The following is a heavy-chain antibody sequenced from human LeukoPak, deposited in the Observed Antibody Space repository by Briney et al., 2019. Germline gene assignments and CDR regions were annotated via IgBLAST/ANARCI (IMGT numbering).Heavy chain of an antibody. V-gene: IGHV3-48*02. CDR1: GFPFSSFG. CDR3: ARASRSSYDY. CDR2: IGHDCSPI. Sequence: GGPLRLSCVASGFPFSSFGMNWVRQTPGKGLEWVSYIGHDCSPIYYADFVKGRFTMSRDNAKNSLYLQMKSLRDEDAAVYYCARASRSSYDYWGQGTLVTVSS. D-gene: IGHD2-2*01. J-gene: IGHJ4*02.